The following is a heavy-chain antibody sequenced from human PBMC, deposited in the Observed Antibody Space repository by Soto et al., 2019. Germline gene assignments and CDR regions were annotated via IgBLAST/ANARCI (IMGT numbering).Heavy chain of an antibody. D-gene: IGHD6-13*01. CDR3: ASRRAERYYYGMDV. J-gene: IGHJ6*02. Sequence: PGGSLRLSCAASGFTFSDYYMSWIRQAPGKGLEWVSYISSSSSYTNYADSVKGRFTISRDNAKNSLYLQMNSLRAEDTAVYYCASRRAERYYYGMDVWGQGTTVTVSS. V-gene: IGHV3-11*06. CDR2: ISSSSSYT. CDR1: GFTFSDYY.